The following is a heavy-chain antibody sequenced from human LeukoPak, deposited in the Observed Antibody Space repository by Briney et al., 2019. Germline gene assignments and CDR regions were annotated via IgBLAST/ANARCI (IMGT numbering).Heavy chain of an antibody. J-gene: IGHJ6*02. D-gene: IGHD6-13*01. CDR2: IIPIFGTA. CDR1: GGTFSSYA. CDR3: ATGYLVTAGLMDV. Sequence: ASVKVSCKASGGTFSSYAISWVRQAPGQGLEWMGGIIPIFGTANYAQKFQGRVTITTDESTSIAYMELSSLRSEDTAVYYCATGYLVTAGLMDVWGQGTTVTVSS. V-gene: IGHV1-69*05.